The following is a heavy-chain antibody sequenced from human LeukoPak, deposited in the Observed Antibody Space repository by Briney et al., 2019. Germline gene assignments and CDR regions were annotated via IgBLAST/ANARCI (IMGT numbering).Heavy chain of an antibody. CDR3: ARTDSSSWYPNWFGP. CDR1: GFTFSDYY. CDR2: ISSSGSTI. D-gene: IGHD6-13*01. V-gene: IGHV3-11*01. Sequence: GGSLRLSCATSGFTFSDYYMSWIRQAPGKGLEWVSYISSSGSTIYYADSVKGRITISRDNAKNSLYLQMNSLRAEDTAVYHCARTDSSSWYPNWFGPWGQGTLVTVSS. J-gene: IGHJ5*02.